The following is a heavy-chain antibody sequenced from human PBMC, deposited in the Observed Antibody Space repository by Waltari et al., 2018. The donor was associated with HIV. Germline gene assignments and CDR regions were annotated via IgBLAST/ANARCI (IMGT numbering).Heavy chain of an antibody. V-gene: IGHV1-69*01. CDR1: GGTFSSYA. CDR3: ARDRQTIYYGGNSWSYYYYYMDV. CDR2: IIPVLGTA. Sequence: QVQLVQSGAEVKKPGSSVKVSCKASGGTFSSYAISWVRQAPGQGLEWMGGIIPVLGTANYAQKLQGRGTITADESTRTAYMELSSLRSEDTAVYYCARDRQTIYYGGNSWSYYYYYMDVWGKGTTVTVSS. D-gene: IGHD4-17*01. J-gene: IGHJ6*03.